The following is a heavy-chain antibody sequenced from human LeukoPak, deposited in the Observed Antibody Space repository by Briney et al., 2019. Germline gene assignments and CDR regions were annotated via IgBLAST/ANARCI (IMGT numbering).Heavy chain of an antibody. CDR3: ARERRYGSGSYYNSYYYYYYGMDV. V-gene: IGHV4-34*01. D-gene: IGHD3-10*01. CDR1: GGSFSGYY. CDR2: INHSGST. J-gene: IGHJ6*04. Sequence: SETLSLTCAVYGGSFSGYYWSWIRQPPGKGLEWIGEINHSGSTNYNPSLKSRVTISVDTSKNQFSLKLSSVTAADTAVCYCARERRYGSGSYYNSYYYYYYGMDVWGKGTTVTVSS.